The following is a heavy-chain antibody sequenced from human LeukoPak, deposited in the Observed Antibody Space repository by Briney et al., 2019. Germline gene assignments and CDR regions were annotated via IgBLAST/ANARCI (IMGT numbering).Heavy chain of an antibody. Sequence: PGGSLRLSCPASGFSFSSHSMNWVRQAPGKGLEWVSSISSTSSYIYYADSVKGRFTISRDNAKNSLYLQMNSLRGEDTAVYYCARDLGVRSRPYSDYWGQGTLVTVSS. CDR1: GFSFSSHS. CDR3: ARDLGVRSRPYSDY. J-gene: IGHJ4*02. D-gene: IGHD6-6*01. V-gene: IGHV3-21*06. CDR2: ISSTSSYI.